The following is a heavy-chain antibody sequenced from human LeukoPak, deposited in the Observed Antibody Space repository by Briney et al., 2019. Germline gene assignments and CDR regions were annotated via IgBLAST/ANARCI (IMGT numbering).Heavy chain of an antibody. CDR1: GLTFSSHW. V-gene: IGHV3-53*01. D-gene: IGHD2-15*01. CDR2: LDSGGNT. J-gene: IGHJ4*02. CDR3: ATRPDAAPGPFDY. Sequence: QAGGSPRLSCAASGLTFSSHWMHWVRQAPGKGLEWVSVLDSGGNTHYADSVKGRFTISRDSSKNTLYLQMNSLRAEDTAVYYCATRPDAAPGPFDYWGQGTLLTVSS.